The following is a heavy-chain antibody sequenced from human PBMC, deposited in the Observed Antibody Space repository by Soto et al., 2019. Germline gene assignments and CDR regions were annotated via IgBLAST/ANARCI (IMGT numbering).Heavy chain of an antibody. CDR1: GFAFSSSE. J-gene: IGHJ4*02. CDR2: IGPSGYVV. V-gene: IGHV3-48*03. Sequence: GGSLRLSCVASGFAFSSSEMNWVRQAPAKGLEWVSYIGPSGYVVYYADSVKGRFTISRDNAKKSLYLQMNSLRVEDTGLYYCAREINGHSLYWGQGSLVTVSS. CDR3: AREINGHSLY. D-gene: IGHD1-26*01.